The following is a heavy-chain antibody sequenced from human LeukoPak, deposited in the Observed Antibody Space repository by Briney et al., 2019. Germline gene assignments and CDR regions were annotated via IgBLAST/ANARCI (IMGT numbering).Heavy chain of an antibody. CDR3: AKGNYGEKIDY. CDR2: ISHNGDIT. D-gene: IGHD4-17*01. CDR1: GFTFSNYA. Sequence: GGSLRLSCAASGFTFSNYAMSWVRQAPGKGLEWVSVISHNGDITRYADSVKGRFTISRDNSKNTLYLQMNSLKAEDAALYYCAKGNYGEKIDYWGPGTLVTVSS. V-gene: IGHV3-23*01. J-gene: IGHJ4*02.